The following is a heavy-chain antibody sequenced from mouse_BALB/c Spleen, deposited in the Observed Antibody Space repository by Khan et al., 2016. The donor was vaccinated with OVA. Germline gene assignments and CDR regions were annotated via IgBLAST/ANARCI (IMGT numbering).Heavy chain of an antibody. CDR1: GYTFTNAG. J-gene: IGHJ4*01. Sequence: HMQEVQSGPELKKPGETVRISCKASGYTFTNAGMQWVQKMPGKGLKWIGWINTHSGVPKYAEDFKGRFAFSLETSASTVYLQITNLKNEDTATYFWERGGAAYYRNDGGAMDYWGQGTSVTVSS. D-gene: IGHD2-14*01. V-gene: IGHV9-4*02. CDR2: INTHSGVP. CDR3: ERGGAAYYRNDGGAMDY.